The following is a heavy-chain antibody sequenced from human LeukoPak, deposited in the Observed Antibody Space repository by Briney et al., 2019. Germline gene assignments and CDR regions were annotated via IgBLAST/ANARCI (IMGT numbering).Heavy chain of an antibody. J-gene: IGHJ6*02. Sequence: PGGSLRLSCAASGFTFSSYAMSWVRQAPGKGLEWVSAISGSGGSTYYADSVKGRFTISRDNSKNTLYLQMNSLRAEDTAVHYCAKEIDVYYYYAMDVWGQGTAVTVSS. CDR3: AKEIDVYYYYAMDV. CDR2: ISGSGGST. CDR1: GFTFSSYA. V-gene: IGHV3-23*01.